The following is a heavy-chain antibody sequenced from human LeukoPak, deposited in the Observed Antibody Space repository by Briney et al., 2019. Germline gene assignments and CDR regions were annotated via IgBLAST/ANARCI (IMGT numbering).Heavy chain of an antibody. D-gene: IGHD1-26*01. CDR3: ARTPYRGSNSGSYTDS. Sequence: SETLSLTCTVSGVSISSSYSYWGWIRQPPGMGLEWIGSIYYTGNTYYNPSLQSRVTISLDTSKNQFSLKLYSVTAADTAVYYCARTPYRGSNSGSYTDSWGQGTLVTVSS. J-gene: IGHJ4*02. CDR1: GVSISSSYSY. CDR2: IYYTGNT. V-gene: IGHV4-39*07.